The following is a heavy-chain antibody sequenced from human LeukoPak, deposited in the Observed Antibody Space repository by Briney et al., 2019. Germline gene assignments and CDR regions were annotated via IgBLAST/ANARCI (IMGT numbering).Heavy chain of an antibody. Sequence: PGGSLRLSCAASGFTFSSYAMHWVRQAPGKGLEWVAVISYDGSNKFYADSVKGRFTISRDNSKNTLYLHMNSLRAEDTAVYYCARGGSYLSAFDIWGQGTMVTVSS. CDR1: GFTFSSYA. V-gene: IGHV3-30*04. CDR3: ARGGSYLSAFDI. D-gene: IGHD1-26*01. J-gene: IGHJ3*02. CDR2: ISYDGSNK.